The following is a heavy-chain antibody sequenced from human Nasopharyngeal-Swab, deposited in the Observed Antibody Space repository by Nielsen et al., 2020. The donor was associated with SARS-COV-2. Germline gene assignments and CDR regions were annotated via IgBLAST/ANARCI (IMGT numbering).Heavy chain of an antibody. CDR2: IYCSGST. J-gene: IGHJ5*02. Sequence: SETLSLTCTVSGGSISSYYWSWIRQPPGKGLEWIGYIYCSGSTNYNPSLKSRVTISVDTSKNQFSLKLSSVTAADTAVYYCARHPQYYDILTGYYNSNWFDPWGQGTLVTVSS. CDR3: ARHPQYYDILTGYYNSNWFDP. V-gene: IGHV4-59*08. D-gene: IGHD3-9*01. CDR1: GGSISSYY.